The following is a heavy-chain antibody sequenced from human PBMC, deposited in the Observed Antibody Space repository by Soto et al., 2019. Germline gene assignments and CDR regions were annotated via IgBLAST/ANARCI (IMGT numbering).Heavy chain of an antibody. CDR1: GFTFSSYW. J-gene: IGHJ4*02. Sequence: EVQVVEAGGDLVQPGGSLRLSCAASGFTFSSYWMHWVRQAPGKGLVWVSRIIPAGTSTYYADSMKGRFTISRDKAENTVYLQRNGLTAEDTAVYYCARVLDGGHYEFGNWGQGTLVTVSS. CDR2: IIPAGTST. D-gene: IGHD3-10*01. CDR3: ARVLDGGHYEFGN. V-gene: IGHV3-74*01.